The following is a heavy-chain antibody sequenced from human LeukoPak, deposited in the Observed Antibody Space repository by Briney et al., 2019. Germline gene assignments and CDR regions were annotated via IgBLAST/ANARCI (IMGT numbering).Heavy chain of an antibody. Sequence: SETPSLTCTVSGGSISSHYWSWIRQPPGKGLEWIGYIYYSGSTNYNPSLKSRVTISVDTSKNQFSLKLSSVTAADTAVYYCAREGVGDAFDIWGQGTMVTVSS. CDR2: IYYSGST. CDR3: AREGVGDAFDI. CDR1: GGSISSHY. V-gene: IGHV4-59*11. J-gene: IGHJ3*02.